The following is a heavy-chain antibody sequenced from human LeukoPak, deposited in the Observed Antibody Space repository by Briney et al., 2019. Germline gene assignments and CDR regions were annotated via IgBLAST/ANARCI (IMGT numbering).Heavy chain of an antibody. CDR1: GYTFTGYY. CDR3: ARVPSWSSGWYEGDY. CDR2: INPNSGGT. J-gene: IGHJ4*02. Sequence: GASVKVSCKASGYTFTGYYMHWVRQAPGQGLEWMGWINPNSGGTNYAQKFQGRVTMTRDTSISTAYMELSRLRSDDTAVYYCARVPSWSSGWYEGDYWGQGTLVTVSS. V-gene: IGHV1-2*02. D-gene: IGHD6-19*01.